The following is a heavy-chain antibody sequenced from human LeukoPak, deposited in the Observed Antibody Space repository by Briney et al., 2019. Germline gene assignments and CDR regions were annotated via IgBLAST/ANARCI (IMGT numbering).Heavy chain of an antibody. J-gene: IGHJ4*02. CDR3: AHRGYSNNDY. V-gene: IGHV4-34*01. D-gene: IGHD4-11*01. Sequence: TPSETLSLTCAVYGGSFSGYYWSWIRQPPGKELEWIGEINHSGSTNYNPSLKSRVTISVDTSKNQFSLKLSSVTAADTAVYYCAHRGYSNNDYWGQGTLVTVSS. CDR1: GGSFSGYY. CDR2: INHSGST.